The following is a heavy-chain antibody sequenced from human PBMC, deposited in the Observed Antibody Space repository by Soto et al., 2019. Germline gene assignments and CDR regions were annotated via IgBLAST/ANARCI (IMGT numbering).Heavy chain of an antibody. V-gene: IGHV4-39*01. J-gene: IGHJ2*01. CDR3: ARHALGGFWYFDL. Sequence: SETLSLTCTVSSGSIRSTTYYWGWLRQPPGKELEWIGSIYYSGTTYYNPSLRSRVTISVDTSKNQLSLKLPSVTAADTAVYYCARHALGGFWYFDLWGRGTLVTVS. CDR2: IYYSGTT. CDR1: SGSIRSTTYY.